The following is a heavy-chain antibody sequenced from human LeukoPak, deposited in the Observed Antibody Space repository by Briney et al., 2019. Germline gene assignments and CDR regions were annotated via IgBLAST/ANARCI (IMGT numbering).Heavy chain of an antibody. J-gene: IGHJ4*02. Sequence: PGGSLRLSCAASGFTFSSYGMHWVRQVPGKGLEWVAVISYDGSHKYYADSVKARFTISRDNSKNTLYLQMNSLGAEDTAVYYCAKGITAMVLDYWGQGTLVTVSS. CDR1: GFTFSSYG. V-gene: IGHV3-30*18. CDR3: AKGITAMVLDY. CDR2: ISYDGSHK. D-gene: IGHD5-18*01.